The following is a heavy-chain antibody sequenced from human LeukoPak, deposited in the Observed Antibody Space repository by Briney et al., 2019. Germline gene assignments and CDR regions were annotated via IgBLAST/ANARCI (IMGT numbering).Heavy chain of an antibody. CDR2: ISYDGSNK. V-gene: IGHV3-30*04. CDR3: ARDLLDTYYFGSGSYEGPDY. Sequence: GGSLRLSCAASGFTFSNYAMHWVRQAPGKGLEWVVVISYDGSNKYYADFVKGRFTISRDNSKNTLYLQMNSLRAEDTAVYYCARDLLDTYYFGSGSYEGPDYWGQGTLVTVSS. CDR1: GFTFSNYA. J-gene: IGHJ4*02. D-gene: IGHD3-10*01.